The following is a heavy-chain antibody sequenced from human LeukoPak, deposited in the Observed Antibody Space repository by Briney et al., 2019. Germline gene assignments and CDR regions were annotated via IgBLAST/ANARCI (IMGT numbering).Heavy chain of an antibody. CDR3: GRPHHGSWTPYSGQLARPLGS. CDR2: IIPMLGTT. CDR1: EDSSSSYA. J-gene: IGHJ5*01. D-gene: IGHD3-3*01. V-gene: IGHV1-69*13. Sequence: GASVKVSCKASEDSSSSYAIVWVRQAPGQGLEWMGGIIPMLGTTNYAQKFQGRVSMTADESTATAFMELTSLRSEDTAVYYCGRPHHGSWTPYSGQLARPLGSWGQGTLVTVSS.